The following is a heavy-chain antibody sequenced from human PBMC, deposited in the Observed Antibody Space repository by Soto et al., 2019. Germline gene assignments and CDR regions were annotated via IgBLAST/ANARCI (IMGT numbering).Heavy chain of an antibody. J-gene: IGHJ4*02. CDR3: ARLRNGGYCDY. Sequence: GGSLRLSCAASEFTFSNYWMSWVRQAPGKGLEWVANIKEDGSEKYYVDSVKGRFTISRDSAKNSLYLQMDSLRAEDTAVYYCARLRNGGYCDYWGQASLVTVSS. CDR2: IKEDGSEK. CDR1: EFTFSNYW. V-gene: IGHV3-7*03. D-gene: IGHD2-8*01.